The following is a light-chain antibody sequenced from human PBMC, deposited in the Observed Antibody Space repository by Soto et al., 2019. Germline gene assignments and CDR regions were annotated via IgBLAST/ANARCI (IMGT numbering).Light chain of an antibody. CDR3: QQRSNWPLT. Sequence: DIPMTQSPSTLPASEGDRDTITCRASQSISNWLAWYQQKPGTAPKVLIYHASNLQSGVPSRFSGSGSGTEFTLTISSLQPDDSAVYYCQQRSNWPLTFGPGTKVDIK. CDR1: QSISNW. CDR2: HAS. J-gene: IGKJ3*01. V-gene: IGKV1-5*01.